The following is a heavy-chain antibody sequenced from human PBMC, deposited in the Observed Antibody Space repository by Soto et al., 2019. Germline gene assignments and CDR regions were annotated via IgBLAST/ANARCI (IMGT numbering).Heavy chain of an antibody. J-gene: IGHJ6*02. D-gene: IGHD5-12*01. V-gene: IGHV1-46*01. CDR2: INPSGGST. CDR3: ARDIVDIVNYYYGMDV. Sequence: XSVKVSCKASGYTFTSYYMHWVRQAPGQGLEWMGIINPSGGSTSYAQKFQGRVTMTRDTSTSTVYMELSSLRSEDTAVYYCARDIVDIVNYYYGMDVWGQGTTVTVSS. CDR1: GYTFTSYY.